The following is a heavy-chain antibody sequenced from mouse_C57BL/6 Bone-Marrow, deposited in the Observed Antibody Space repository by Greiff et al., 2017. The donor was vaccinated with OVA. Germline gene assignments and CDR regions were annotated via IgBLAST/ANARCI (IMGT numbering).Heavy chain of an antibody. Sequence: QVQLQQSGAELVKPGASVKLSCKASGYTFTSYWMQWVKQRPGQGLEWIGEIDPSDSYTNYNQKFKGKATLTVDTSSSTAYMQLSSLTSEDSAVYYCARSLYSNYPRFYAMDYWGQGTSVTVSS. CDR2: IDPSDSYT. D-gene: IGHD2-5*01. CDR3: ARSLYSNYPRFYAMDY. CDR1: GYTFTSYW. V-gene: IGHV1-50*01. J-gene: IGHJ4*01.